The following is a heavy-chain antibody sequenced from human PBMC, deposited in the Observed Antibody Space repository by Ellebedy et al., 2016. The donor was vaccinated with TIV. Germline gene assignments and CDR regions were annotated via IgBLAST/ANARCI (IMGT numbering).Heavy chain of an antibody. Sequence: AASVKVSCKASSTYAINWVRQVPGQGLEWMGWISPYTGHTAYALHLQARVTMTIDPSTTTAYMEVRSLRSDDTAIYFCAGRLEGATPDAFYVWGQGTMVTVSS. CDR3: AGRLEGATPDAFYV. CDR2: ISPYTGHT. V-gene: IGHV1-18*01. D-gene: IGHD1-26*01. CDR1: STYA. J-gene: IGHJ3*01.